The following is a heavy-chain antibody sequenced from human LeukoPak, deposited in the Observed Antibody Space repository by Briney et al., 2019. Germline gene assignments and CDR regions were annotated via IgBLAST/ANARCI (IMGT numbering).Heavy chain of an antibody. CDR3: VRDYYDGSRNYFDY. D-gene: IGHD3-22*01. Sequence: GASVKVSCKAAGYTFTGYYIHWVRQAPGQGLEWVGWINPASGGTKYAQKFQGRVTMTRDASITTAYMELSRLTSDDTAVYYCVRDYYDGSRNYFDYWGQGTLVPVSS. CDR1: GYTFTGYY. CDR2: INPASGGT. V-gene: IGHV1-2*02. J-gene: IGHJ4*02.